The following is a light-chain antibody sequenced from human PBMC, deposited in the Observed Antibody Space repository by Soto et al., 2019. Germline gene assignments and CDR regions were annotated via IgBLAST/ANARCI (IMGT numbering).Light chain of an antibody. CDR1: QNIGTN. J-gene: IGKJ1*01. CDR2: AAS. CDR3: QQYKNWPPWT. V-gene: IGKV3-15*01. Sequence: EIVMTQSPATLSVSPGERATLSCRASQNIGTNLAWFQQKPGQAPRLIIYAASIRATDFPARFSGSGSGTEFTLTISGLQSDDFAVYFCQQYKNWPPWTFGHGTKVEIK.